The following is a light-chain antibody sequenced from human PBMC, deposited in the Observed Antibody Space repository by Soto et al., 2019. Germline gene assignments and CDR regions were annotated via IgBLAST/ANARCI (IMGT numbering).Light chain of an antibody. CDR3: QSCDNSLSGHVV. V-gene: IGLV1-40*01. J-gene: IGLJ2*01. CDR1: SSNIGELND. CDR2: DNN. Sequence: QSVLTQPPSVSGAPGQRVTISCTGSSSNIGELNDVNWYQQLPGTAPKLLIYDNNQRPSGVPDRFSGSKSGTSASLAITGLQAEDEADYYCQSCDNSLSGHVVFGGGTKLTVL.